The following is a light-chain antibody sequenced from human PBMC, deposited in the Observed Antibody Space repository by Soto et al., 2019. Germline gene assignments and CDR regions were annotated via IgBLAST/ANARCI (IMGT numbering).Light chain of an antibody. J-gene: IGKJ1*01. CDR1: QSVSSN. CDR3: QQYNNCPRT. Sequence: EIVMTQSLATLSITPGERATLSCRASQSVSSNLAWYQQKPGQAPRLLIYGASTRATGIPARFSGSGSGTEFTLTISSLQSADFAVYYCQQYNNCPRTFGQGIKMHIK. CDR2: GAS. V-gene: IGKV3-15*01.